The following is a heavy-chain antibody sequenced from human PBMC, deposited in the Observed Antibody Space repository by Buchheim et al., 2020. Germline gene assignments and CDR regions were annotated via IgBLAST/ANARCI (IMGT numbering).Heavy chain of an antibody. Sequence: QVQLVESGGGVVQPGRSLRLSCAASGFTFSSYGMHWVRQAPGKGLEWVAVISYDGSNKYYADYVKGRFTISRDNSKNTLYLQMNSLRAEDTAVYYCAKEESPRGGNWNPPVDYWGQGTL. D-gene: IGHD1-20*01. V-gene: IGHV3-30*18. J-gene: IGHJ4*02. CDR2: ISYDGSNK. CDR1: GFTFSSYG. CDR3: AKEESPRGGNWNPPVDY.